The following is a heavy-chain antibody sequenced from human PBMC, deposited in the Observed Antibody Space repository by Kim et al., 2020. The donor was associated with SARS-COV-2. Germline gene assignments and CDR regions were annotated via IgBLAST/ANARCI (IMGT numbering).Heavy chain of an antibody. CDR2: ST. CDR3: ANEGGAALD. J-gene: IGHJ4*01. D-gene: IGHD6-6*01. V-gene: IGHV3-23*01. Sequence: STYYADSVRGRFTISSDNSKKTLYLQLNSLRAEDTAVYYCANEGGAALDWGHGTLVTVSS.